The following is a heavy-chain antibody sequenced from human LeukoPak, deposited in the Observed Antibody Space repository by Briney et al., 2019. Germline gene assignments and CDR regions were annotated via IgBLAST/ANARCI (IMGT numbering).Heavy chain of an antibody. J-gene: IGHJ4*02. CDR1: GGSFSGYY. V-gene: IGHV4-34*01. Sequence: PSETLSLTCAVYGGSFSGYYWSWIRQPPGKGLEWIGSIYHSGSTYYNPSLKSRVTISVDTSKNQFSLKLSSVTAADTAVYYCAREGWGGLVSYWGQGTLVTVSS. D-gene: IGHD3-3*01. CDR3: AREGWGGLVSY. CDR2: IYHSGST.